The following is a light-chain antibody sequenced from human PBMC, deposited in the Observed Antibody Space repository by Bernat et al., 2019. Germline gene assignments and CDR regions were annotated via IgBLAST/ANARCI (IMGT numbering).Light chain of an antibody. Sequence: DIQMTQSPSSLSASVGDRVTITCRASQSISNNLNWYQQKPGTAPKLLIYAASTLQSGVPSRFSGSGSGADFTFTISSLQPADFATYYCQQSYSTPITFGQGTRLETK. J-gene: IGKJ5*01. V-gene: IGKV1-39*01. CDR2: AAS. CDR1: QSISNN. CDR3: QQSYSTPIT.